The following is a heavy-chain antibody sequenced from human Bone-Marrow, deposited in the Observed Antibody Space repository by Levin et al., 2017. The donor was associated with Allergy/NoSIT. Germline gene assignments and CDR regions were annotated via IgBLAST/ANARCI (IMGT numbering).Heavy chain of an antibody. J-gene: IGHJ6*03. CDR2: ISSSSSYI. V-gene: IGHV3-21*01. Sequence: GESLKISCAASGFTFSSYSMNWVRQAPGKGLEWVSSISSSSSYIYYADSVKGRFTISRDNAKNSLYLQMNSLRAEDTAVYYCARLYCSSTSCYLWGDYYYYMDVWGKGTTVTVSS. CDR3: ARLYCSSTSCYLWGDYYYYMDV. CDR1: GFTFSSYS. D-gene: IGHD2-2*01.